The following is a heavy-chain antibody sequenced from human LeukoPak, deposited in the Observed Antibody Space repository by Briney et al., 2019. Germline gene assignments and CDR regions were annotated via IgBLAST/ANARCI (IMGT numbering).Heavy chain of an antibody. CDR3: AQEIRPNDY. CDR1: GFTFSSHA. D-gene: IGHD4-17*01. J-gene: IGHJ4*02. Sequence: GGSLRLSCAVSGFTFSSHAMSWVRQAPGKGLEWVSSIAISGDNTLYADSVKGRFTISRDNSKNTLYLQMNSLRVEDTAVYYCAQEIRPNDYWGQGTLVTVSS. CDR2: IAISGDNT. V-gene: IGHV3-23*01.